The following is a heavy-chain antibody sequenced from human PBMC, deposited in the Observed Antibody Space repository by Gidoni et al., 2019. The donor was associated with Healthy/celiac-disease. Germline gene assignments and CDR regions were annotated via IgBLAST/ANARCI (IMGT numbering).Heavy chain of an antibody. CDR3: ARVPTYGSGSYYAS. CDR1: GYTFTGYY. D-gene: IGHD3-10*01. J-gene: IGHJ5*02. V-gene: IGHV1-2*02. Sequence: QVQLVQSGAEVKKPGASVKVSCMASGYTFTGYYMPWVRQAPGQGLEWMGWINPNSGGTNYAQKFQGRVTMTRDTSISTAYMELSRLRSDDTDVYYCARVPTYGSGSYYASWGQGTLVTVSS. CDR2: INPNSGGT.